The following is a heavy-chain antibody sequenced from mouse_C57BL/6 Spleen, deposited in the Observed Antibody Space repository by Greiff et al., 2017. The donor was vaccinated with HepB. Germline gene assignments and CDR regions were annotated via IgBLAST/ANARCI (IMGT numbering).Heavy chain of an antibody. CDR1: GYTFTSYW. CDR2: IDPSDSYT. Sequence: QVQLQQPGAELVMPGASVKLSCKASGYTFTSYWMHWVKQRPGQGLEWIGEIDPSDSYTNYNQKFKGKSTLTVDKSSSTAYMQLSSLTSEASAVYSRARRSAYFDYWGQGTTLTVSS. V-gene: IGHV1-69*01. J-gene: IGHJ2*01. CDR3: ARRSAYFDY. D-gene: IGHD6-1*01.